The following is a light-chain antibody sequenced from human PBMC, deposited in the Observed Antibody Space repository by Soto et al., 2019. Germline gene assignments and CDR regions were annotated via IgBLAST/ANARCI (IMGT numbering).Light chain of an antibody. Sequence: EIVMTQSPATLSVSPGERATLSCRASQSLGIHLAWYQQQPGQAPRLLIYGASTRATGIPPRFSGSGSGTEFTLTISSLQSEDSAVYYCHHYYNWPQTFGQGTNLEIK. CDR1: QSLGIH. V-gene: IGKV3-15*01. CDR2: GAS. J-gene: IGKJ2*01. CDR3: HHYYNWPQT.